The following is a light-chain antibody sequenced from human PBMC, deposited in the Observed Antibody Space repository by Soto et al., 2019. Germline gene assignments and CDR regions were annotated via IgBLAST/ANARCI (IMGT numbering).Light chain of an antibody. V-gene: IGKV1-39*01. J-gene: IGKJ4*01. Sequence: DIQMTQSPSSLSASVGDRVTITCRASQSISSYLNWYQQKPGKAPKLLIYAASSLLSGVPSRFSGSRSGTDFTLTITSLQPEDFATYYCQQSYSAPLTFGGGTIMEIK. CDR2: AAS. CDR3: QQSYSAPLT. CDR1: QSISSY.